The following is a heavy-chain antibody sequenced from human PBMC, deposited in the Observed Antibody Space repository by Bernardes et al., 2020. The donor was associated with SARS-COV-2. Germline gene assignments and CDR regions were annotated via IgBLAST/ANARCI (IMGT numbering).Heavy chain of an antibody. D-gene: IGHD4-17*01. CDR2: ISGSGGST. Sequence: VGSLSLSCAASGFTFSSYAMSWVRQAPGKGLEWVSAISGSGGSTYYADSVKGRFTISRDNSKNTLYLQMNSLRAEDTAVYYCAKDIMTTVTGGWDYYYYYGMDVWGQGTTVTVSS. J-gene: IGHJ6*02. V-gene: IGHV3-23*01. CDR3: AKDIMTTVTGGWDYYYYYGMDV. CDR1: GFTFSSYA.